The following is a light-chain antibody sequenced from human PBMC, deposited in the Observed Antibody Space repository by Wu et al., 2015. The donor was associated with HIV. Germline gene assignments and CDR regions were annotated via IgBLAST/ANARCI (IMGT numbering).Light chain of an antibody. V-gene: IGKV3-11*01. CDR2: DAS. J-gene: IGKJ1*01. CDR1: QSVSSY. CDR3: QQRSNWPWT. Sequence: EIVMTQSPATLSVSPGERATLSCRASQSVSSYLAWYQQKPGQAPRLLIYDASNRATGIPARFSGSGSGTDFTLTISGLEPEDFAVYYCQQRSNWPWTFGQGTKVEIK.